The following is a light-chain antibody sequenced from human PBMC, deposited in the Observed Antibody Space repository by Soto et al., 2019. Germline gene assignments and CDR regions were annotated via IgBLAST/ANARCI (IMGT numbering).Light chain of an antibody. CDR3: QSYDSSLSGVV. V-gene: IGLV1-40*01. Sequence: QSVLTLPPSASGAPGQRVTISCTGSSSNIGAGYDVHWYQQLPGTAPKLLIYGNSNRPSGVPDRFSGSKSGTSASLAITGLQAEDEADYYCQSYDSSLSGVVFGGGTKLTVL. J-gene: IGLJ2*01. CDR1: SSNIGAGYD. CDR2: GNS.